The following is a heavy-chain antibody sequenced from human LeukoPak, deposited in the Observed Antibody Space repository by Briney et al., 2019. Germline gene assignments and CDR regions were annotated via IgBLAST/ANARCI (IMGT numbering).Heavy chain of an antibody. D-gene: IGHD3-10*01. CDR1: GVSISSSNR. V-gene: IGHV4-4*02. Sequence: PSGTLSLTCDVSGVSISSSNRWSWVPQPPGKGLEWIGEIYHSGSTNYNPSLKSRVTISVDKSKNQFSLNLNSVTAADTAVYYCAREGDPTGSYYNYWGQGILVTVPS. CDR3: AREGDPTGSYYNY. CDR2: IYHSGST. J-gene: IGHJ4*02.